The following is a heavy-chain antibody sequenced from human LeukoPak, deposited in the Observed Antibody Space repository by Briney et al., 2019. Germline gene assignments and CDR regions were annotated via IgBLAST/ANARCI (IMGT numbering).Heavy chain of an antibody. CDR3: ARDLGSGFLQFDY. V-gene: IGHV3-66*01. CDR1: GFTVSSNY. Sequence: PGGSLRLSCAASGFTVSSNYKSWVRQAPGKGLEWVSVIYSGGGTYYADSVKGRFTISRDNSKNTLYLQINSLRAEDTAVYYCARDLGSGFLQFDYWGQGTLVTVSS. CDR2: IYSGGGT. J-gene: IGHJ4*02. D-gene: IGHD6-19*01.